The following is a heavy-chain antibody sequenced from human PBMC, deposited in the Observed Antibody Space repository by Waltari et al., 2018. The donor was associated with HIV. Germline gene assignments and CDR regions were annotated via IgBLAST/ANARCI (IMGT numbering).Heavy chain of an antibody. Sequence: QVQLVESGGGVVQPGRSLRLSCAASGFTFSSYGMPWVRRAPGKGLEWVAVISYDENNKYYADSVKGRFTISRDNSKNTLYLQMNSLRAEDTAVYYCAKTVTLTQRGYFDYWGQGTLVTVSS. V-gene: IGHV3-30*18. D-gene: IGHD2-2*01. J-gene: IGHJ4*02. CDR1: GFTFSSYG. CDR3: AKTVTLTQRGYFDY. CDR2: ISYDENNK.